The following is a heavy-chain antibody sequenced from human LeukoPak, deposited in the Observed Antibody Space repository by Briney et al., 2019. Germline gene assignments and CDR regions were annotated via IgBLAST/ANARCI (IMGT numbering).Heavy chain of an antibody. CDR2: IYYSGST. D-gene: IGHD5-18*01. CDR3: AGTSDTAMLGPTNYYYYYGMDV. J-gene: IGHJ6*02. V-gene: IGHV4-39*01. Sequence: SETLSLTCTVSGGSISSSSDYWGWIRQPPGKGLEWIGSIYYSGSTYYNPSLKSRVTISVDTSKNQFSLKLSSVTAADTAVYYCAGTSDTAMLGPTNYYYYYGMDVWGQGTTVTVSS. CDR1: GGSISSSSDY.